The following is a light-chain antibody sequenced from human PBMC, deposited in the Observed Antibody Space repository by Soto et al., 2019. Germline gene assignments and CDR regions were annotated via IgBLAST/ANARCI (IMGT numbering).Light chain of an antibody. V-gene: IGLV2-8*01. CDR3: SSYAGSNNFV. Sequence: LAQPPSASGSPGQSVTISCTGTSSDVGGYKYVSWYQQHPGKAPKLMISEVSKRPSGVPDRFSGSKSGNTASLTVSGLQAEDEADYYCSSYAGSNNFVFGTGTKVTVL. CDR1: SSDVGGYKY. CDR2: EVS. J-gene: IGLJ1*01.